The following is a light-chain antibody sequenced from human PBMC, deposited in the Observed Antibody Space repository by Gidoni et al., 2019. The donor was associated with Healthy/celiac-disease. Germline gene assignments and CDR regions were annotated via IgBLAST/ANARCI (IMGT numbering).Light chain of an antibody. J-gene: IGKJ4*01. CDR3: QQRSNWPPSLT. CDR2: DAS. Sequence: ELVLTQSPATLSLSPGERATLSCRASQSVSSYLAWYQQKPGQAPRLLIYDASNRATGIPARFSGSGSGTDFTLTISSLEPEDVAVYYCQQRSNWPPSLTFGGGTKVEIK. V-gene: IGKV3-11*01. CDR1: QSVSSY.